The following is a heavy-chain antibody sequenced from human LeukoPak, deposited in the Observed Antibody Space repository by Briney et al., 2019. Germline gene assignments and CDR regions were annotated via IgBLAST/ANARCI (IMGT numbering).Heavy chain of an antibody. CDR1: GFTFSSYA. V-gene: IGHV3-30-3*01. Sequence: GSLRLSCAASGFTFSSYAMHWVRQAPGKGLEWVAVISYDGSNKYYADSVKGRFTISRDNSKNTLYLQMNSLRAEDTAVYYCAKDLGIVVVITPWDAFDIWGQGTMVTVSS. CDR3: AKDLGIVVVITPWDAFDI. D-gene: IGHD3-22*01. CDR2: ISYDGSNK. J-gene: IGHJ3*02.